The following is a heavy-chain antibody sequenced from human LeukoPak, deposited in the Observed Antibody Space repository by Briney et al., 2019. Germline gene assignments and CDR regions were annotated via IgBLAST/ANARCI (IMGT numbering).Heavy chain of an antibody. CDR1: GYSISSGYY. CDR3: ARLPMDV. CDR2: IYHSGST. Sequence: SETLSLTCAVSGYSISSGYYWGWIRQPPGKGLEWIGSIYHSGSTYYNPSLKSRVTISVDTSKNQFSLKLSSVAAADTAVYYCARLPMDVWGKGTTVTVSS. J-gene: IGHJ6*03. V-gene: IGHV4-38-2*01.